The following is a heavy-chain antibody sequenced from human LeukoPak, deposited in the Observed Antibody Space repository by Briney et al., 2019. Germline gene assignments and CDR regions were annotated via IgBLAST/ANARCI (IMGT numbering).Heavy chain of an antibody. V-gene: IGHV3-23*01. D-gene: IGHD2-15*01. CDR3: QTVVVVADTYYFDY. CDR2: ISGSGGST. CDR1: GFTFSSYA. Sequence: GGSLRLSCAASGFTFSSYAMSWVRQAPGKGLEWVSAISGSGGSTYYADSVNVRFTISRDNSKNTLYLQMNSLRAEDTAVYYCQTVVVVADTYYFDYWGQGTLVTVSS. J-gene: IGHJ4*02.